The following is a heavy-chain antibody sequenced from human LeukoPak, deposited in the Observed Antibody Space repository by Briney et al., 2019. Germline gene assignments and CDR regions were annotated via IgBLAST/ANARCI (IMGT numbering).Heavy chain of an antibody. D-gene: IGHD4-23*01. J-gene: IGHJ4*02. CDR2: IHHSGST. CDR1: GGSISSYY. Sequence: SETLSLTCTVSGGSISSYYWNWIRQPPGKGLEWIGEIHHSGSTNYNPSLKSRVTISVDKSKNLFSLKLISVTAADTAVYYCAGGNTLFDYWGQGTLVTVSS. CDR3: AGGNTLFDY. V-gene: IGHV4-59*08.